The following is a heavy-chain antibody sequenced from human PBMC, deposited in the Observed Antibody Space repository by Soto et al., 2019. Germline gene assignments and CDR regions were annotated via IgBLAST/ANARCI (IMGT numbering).Heavy chain of an antibody. D-gene: IGHD3-10*01. V-gene: IGHV4-4*02. CDR2: IYHSGST. CDR3: ARGHRRFVTMVRGVQYYYYGMDV. CDR1: GGSISSSNW. J-gene: IGHJ6*02. Sequence: PSETLSLTCAVSGGSISSSNWWSWVRQPPGKGLEWIGEIYHSGSTNYNPSLKSRVTISVDKSKNQFSLKLSSVTAADTAVYYCARGHRRFVTMVRGVQYYYYGMDVWGQGTTVTVSS.